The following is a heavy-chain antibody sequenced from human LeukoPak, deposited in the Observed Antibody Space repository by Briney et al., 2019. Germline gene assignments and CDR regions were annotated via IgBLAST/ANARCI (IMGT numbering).Heavy chain of an antibody. D-gene: IGHD6-13*01. CDR3: ARDRLAAAAFDP. Sequence: EAPVKVSCKASGGTFSSYAISWVRQAPGQGLEWMGRVIPILGIANYAQKFQGRVTITADKSTSTAYMELSSLRSEDTAVYYCARDRLAAAAFDPWGQGTLVTVSS. CDR1: GGTFSSYA. J-gene: IGHJ5*02. CDR2: VIPILGIA. V-gene: IGHV1-69*04.